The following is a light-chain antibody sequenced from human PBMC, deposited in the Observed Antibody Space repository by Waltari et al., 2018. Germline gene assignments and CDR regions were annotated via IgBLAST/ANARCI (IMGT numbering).Light chain of an antibody. J-gene: IGLJ3*02. CDR3: ASYTTSNTWV. CDR2: EVS. Sequence: QSALTQPASVSGSPGQSITISCSGTSSDVGAYKYVSWYQQYSGKAPKLIIYEVSNRPSGVSNRFSGSKSGNTASLTISGLQAEDEADYYCASYTTSNTWVFGGGTKLTVL. CDR1: SSDVGAYKY. V-gene: IGLV2-14*01.